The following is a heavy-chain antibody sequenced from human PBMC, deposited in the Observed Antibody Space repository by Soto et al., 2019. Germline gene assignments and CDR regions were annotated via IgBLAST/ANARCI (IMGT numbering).Heavy chain of an antibody. Sequence: GGSLRLSCAASGFTFSSYAMNWVRQAPGKGLQWVSGISGSGGTTYYADSVKGRFTISRDNSKTTVYLQMNRLRAEDTAVYYCAKSPDKYADTFDYWSQGTLVTVSS. D-gene: IGHD2-2*01. V-gene: IGHV3-23*01. CDR2: ISGSGGTT. CDR1: GFTFSSYA. CDR3: AKSPDKYADTFDY. J-gene: IGHJ4*02.